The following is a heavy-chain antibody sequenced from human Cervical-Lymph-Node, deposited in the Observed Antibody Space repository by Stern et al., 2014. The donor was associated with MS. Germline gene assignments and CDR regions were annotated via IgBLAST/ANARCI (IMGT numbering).Heavy chain of an antibody. J-gene: IGHJ6*02. V-gene: IGHV4-31*03. CDR3: AREHYYGAGSQHGMDV. D-gene: IGHD3-10*01. Sequence: VQLVESGPGLVKPSQTLSLTCTVSSGSISSGGYDWAWIRQYPRRGLEGIGYLFSSGSTFYNPSLKSRVTISLYTSKNQFFLRLTSLTAADTAVYYCAREHYYGAGSQHGMDVWGQGTTVTVSS. CDR2: LFSSGST. CDR1: SGSISSGGYD.